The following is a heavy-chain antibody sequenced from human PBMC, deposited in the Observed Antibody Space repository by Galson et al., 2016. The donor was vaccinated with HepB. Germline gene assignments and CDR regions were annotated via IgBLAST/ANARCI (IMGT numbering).Heavy chain of an antibody. CDR1: GYTFSTYD. D-gene: IGHD3-10*01. J-gene: IGHJ5*02. CDR3: ARALWFGELLLSCAWFDP. Sequence: SVKVSCKASGYTFSTYDMHWVRQAPGQRLEWMGWINGGNGNTRYSQKFQGRVTITRDTSASTAYMELSSLRSEDTAVYYCARALWFGELLLSCAWFDPWGQGTLVTVSS. CDR2: INGGNGNT. V-gene: IGHV1-3*01.